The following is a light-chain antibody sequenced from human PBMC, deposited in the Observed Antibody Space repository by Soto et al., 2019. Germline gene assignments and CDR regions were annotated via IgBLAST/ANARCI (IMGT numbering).Light chain of an antibody. Sequence: QSVLTQPPSASGTPGQRVTISCSGSSSNIGSNGVNWYQQLAGTAPKLLIYNTDERPSGVPDRFSGSKSGASASLAIGGLQSEDEADYYCATWDENLHGVFGGGTMVTVL. CDR3: ATWDENLHGV. J-gene: IGLJ3*02. V-gene: IGLV1-44*01. CDR1: SSNIGSNG. CDR2: NTD.